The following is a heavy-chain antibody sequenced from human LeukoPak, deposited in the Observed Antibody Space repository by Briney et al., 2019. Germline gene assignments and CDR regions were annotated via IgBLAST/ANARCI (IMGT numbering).Heavy chain of an antibody. CDR2: ISSSSSYI. J-gene: IGHJ4*02. CDR1: GFTVSSYS. D-gene: IGHD3-3*01. CDR3: ARGLEWRYYFDY. Sequence: PGGSLRLSCAASGFTVSSYSMNWVRQAPGKGLEWVSSISSSSSYIYYADSVKGRFTISRDNAKNSLYLQMYSLRAEDTAVYYCARGLEWRYYFDYWGQGTLVTVSS. V-gene: IGHV3-21*01.